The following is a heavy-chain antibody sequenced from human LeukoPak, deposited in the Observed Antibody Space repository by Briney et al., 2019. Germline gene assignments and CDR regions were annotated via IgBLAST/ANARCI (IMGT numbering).Heavy chain of an antibody. D-gene: IGHD6-13*01. V-gene: IGHV4-39*07. CDR3: ARDTRAAATPDY. Sequence: SETLSLTCTVSGDSSSNNIYYWGWIRQPPGKGLEWIGSIDYGGSTYYNPSLKSRATISIDTSKNQFSLKLSSVTAADTAVYYCARDTRAAATPDYWGQGTLVTVSS. CDR2: IDYGGST. CDR1: GDSSSNNIYY. J-gene: IGHJ4*02.